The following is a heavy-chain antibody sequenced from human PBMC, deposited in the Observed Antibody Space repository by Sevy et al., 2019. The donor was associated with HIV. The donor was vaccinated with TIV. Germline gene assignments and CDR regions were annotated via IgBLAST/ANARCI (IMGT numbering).Heavy chain of an antibody. Sequence: SGPTLVNPTQTLTLTCTFSGFSLTTTGVGVGWIRQPPGKALEYLAVIYWDDDKRYSPSLRSRLTITKDTSKNQVVLSMANVDPVDTATYYCAHLPHYYSNYCFDYWGQGTLVTVSS. D-gene: IGHD3-10*01. J-gene: IGHJ4*02. CDR2: IYWDDDK. CDR3: AHLPHYYSNYCFDY. CDR1: GFSLTTTGVG. V-gene: IGHV2-5*02.